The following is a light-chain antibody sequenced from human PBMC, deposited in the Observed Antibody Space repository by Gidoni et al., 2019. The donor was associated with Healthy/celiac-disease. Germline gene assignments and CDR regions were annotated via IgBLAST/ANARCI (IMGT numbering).Light chain of an antibody. J-gene: IGKJ1*01. CDR1: QSVSSN. V-gene: IGKV3-11*01. Sequence: IVMTQTPATLSVSPGERATLSCSASQSVSSNLAWYQQTPGQAPRLLIYDASNRATGTPGRFSGSGAGTYFTLTISSLEPEDFAVYYCQQRSNWPPWTFGQGTKVEIK. CDR3: QQRSNWPPWT. CDR2: DAS.